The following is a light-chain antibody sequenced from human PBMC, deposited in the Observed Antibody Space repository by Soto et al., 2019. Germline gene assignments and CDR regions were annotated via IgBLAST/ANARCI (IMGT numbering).Light chain of an antibody. V-gene: IGLV2-23*02. CDR2: EVS. J-gene: IGLJ1*01. CDR3: CSYAGSSSDV. CDR1: YSDVGSFNL. Sequence: QSALTQPASVSGSPGQSITISCTGTYSDVGSFNLVSWYQQHPDKAPKVMIYEVSKRPSGVSNRFSGSKSGNTASLTISGLQAEDEADYFCCSYAGSSSDVFGTGTKLTVL.